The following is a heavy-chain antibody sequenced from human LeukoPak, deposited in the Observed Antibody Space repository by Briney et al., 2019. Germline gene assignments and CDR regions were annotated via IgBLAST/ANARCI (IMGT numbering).Heavy chain of an antibody. CDR2: ISGSGGST. CDR3: AKFALRYCSGGSCHPFDY. Sequence: PGGSLRLSCAASGFTFSSYSLAWVRQAPGKGLEWVSAISGSGGSTYYADSVKGRFIIPRDNSKNTLYLQMNSLRAEDTAVYYCAKFALRYCSGGSCHPFDYWGQGTLVTVSS. CDR1: GFTFSSYS. J-gene: IGHJ4*02. D-gene: IGHD2-15*01. V-gene: IGHV3-23*01.